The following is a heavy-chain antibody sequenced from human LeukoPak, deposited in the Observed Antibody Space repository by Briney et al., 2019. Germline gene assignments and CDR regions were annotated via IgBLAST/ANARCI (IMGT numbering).Heavy chain of an antibody. Sequence: GGSLRLSCAASGFTFSSYSMNWVRQAPGKGLEWVSSISSSRTYIYYADSVKGRFFISRDNAKNSLYLQMNSLWAEDTAVYYCAKGGDYGDYDATPFDYWGQGTLVTVSS. V-gene: IGHV3-21*04. CDR2: ISSSRTYI. CDR1: GFTFSSYS. CDR3: AKGGDYGDYDATPFDY. J-gene: IGHJ4*02. D-gene: IGHD4-17*01.